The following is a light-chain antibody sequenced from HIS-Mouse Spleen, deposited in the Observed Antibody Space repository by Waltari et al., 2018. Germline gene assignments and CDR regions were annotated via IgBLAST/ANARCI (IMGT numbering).Light chain of an antibody. V-gene: IGLV1-44*01. CDR3: AAWDDSLNGNYV. J-gene: IGLJ1*01. CDR1: SSNIGSNT. Sequence: QSVLTQPPSASGTPGQRVTISCSVSSSNIGSNTVNWYHQLPGTAPKLLIYSNNQRPSGVPDRFSGSKSGTSASLAISGLQSEDEADYYCAAWDDSLNGNYVFGTGTKVTVL. CDR2: SNN.